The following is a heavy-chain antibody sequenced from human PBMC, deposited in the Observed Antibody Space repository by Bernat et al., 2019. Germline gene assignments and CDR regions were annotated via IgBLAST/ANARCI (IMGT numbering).Heavy chain of an antibody. Sequence: EVQLVDSGGGLVKPGGSLCLPCTASGSTFRNAWLGWVRQAPGRGPAWVGRIKSKTDDGTTDFATPVKGRLPIARYESKNTVYLQMNSLNTEDTAVYFCSTQAYCTGGVCYGFDYWGQGTLVTVSS. CDR1: GSTFRNAW. CDR2: IKSKTDDGTT. V-gene: IGHV3-15*01. D-gene: IGHD2-8*02. CDR3: STQAYCTGGVCYGFDY. J-gene: IGHJ4*02.